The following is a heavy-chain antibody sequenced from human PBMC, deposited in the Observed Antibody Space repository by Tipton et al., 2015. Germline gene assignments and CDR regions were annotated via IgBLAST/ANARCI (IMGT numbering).Heavy chain of an antibody. J-gene: IGHJ4*02. V-gene: IGHV4-4*02. CDR3: ACHDYDLLTRDYQTVDY. CDR1: GGSISGANW. CDR2: IYQSGST. D-gene: IGHD3-9*01. Sequence: TLSLTCAVSGGSISGANWWSWVRQPPGKGLEWIGEIYQSGSTTYNPSLKSRVTISMDKSKNHFSLSLRSVTAADTAVYYCACHDYDLLTRDYQTVDYWGQGTVVTVSS.